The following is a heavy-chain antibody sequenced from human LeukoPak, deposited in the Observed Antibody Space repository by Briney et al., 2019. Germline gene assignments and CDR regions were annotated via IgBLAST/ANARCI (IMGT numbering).Heavy chain of an antibody. CDR1: GFTFTSYA. V-gene: IGHV3-23*01. Sequence: GGSLRLSCAVSGFTFTSYAMSWVRQAPGKGLEWVSAISGSGRTTYYADSVKGRFTISRDDSKNTLYLQMNSLRAEDTAVYYCAKAERFSGTKTPDYWGQGTLVTVSS. CDR2: ISGSGRTT. D-gene: IGHD5-12*01. J-gene: IGHJ4*02. CDR3: AKAERFSGTKTPDY.